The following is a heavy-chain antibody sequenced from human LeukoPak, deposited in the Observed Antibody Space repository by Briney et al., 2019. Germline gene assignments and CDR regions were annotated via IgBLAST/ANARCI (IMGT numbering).Heavy chain of an antibody. J-gene: IGHJ6*02. CDR1: GFTFSSYA. D-gene: IGHD5-18*01. V-gene: IGHV3-23*01. CDR2: ISGSGGST. CDR3: TRGPIQLWIHNGMDV. Sequence: GGSLRLSCAASGFTFSSYAMSWVRQAPGKGLEWVSAISGSGGSTYYADSVKGRFTISRDNSKNTLYLQMNSLKTEDTAVYYCTRGPIQLWIHNGMDVWGQGTTVTVSS.